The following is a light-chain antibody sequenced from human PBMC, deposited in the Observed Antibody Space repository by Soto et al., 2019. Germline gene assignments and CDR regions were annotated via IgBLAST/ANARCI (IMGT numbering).Light chain of an antibody. CDR3: CSYARSTTGV. CDR2: EGS. J-gene: IGLJ3*02. V-gene: IGLV2-23*01. Sequence: QSALTQPASVSGSPGQSITISCTGTSSDVGGYNLVSWYQQHPGKAPKLMIFEGSRRPSGISTRFSGSKSGNTASLTISGLQAEDEGDYYCCSYARSTTGVFGGGTKLTVL. CDR1: SSDVGGYNL.